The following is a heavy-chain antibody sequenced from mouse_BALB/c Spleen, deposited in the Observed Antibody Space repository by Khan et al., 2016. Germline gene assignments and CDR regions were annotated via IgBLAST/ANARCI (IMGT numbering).Heavy chain of an antibody. D-gene: IGHD2-1*01. V-gene: IGHV1-5*01. CDR1: GYTFTSYW. CDR2: IYPGNSHT. CDR3: TREGGNSAWFAY. J-gene: IGHJ3*01. Sequence: VQLKQSGTVLARPGASVKMSCKASGYTFTSYWMHWVKQRPGQGLEWIGAIYPGNSHTSYNQKFKGKAKLPAVTSTSTAYMELSSLTNEDSAVYYCTREGGNSAWFAYWGQGTLVTVSA.